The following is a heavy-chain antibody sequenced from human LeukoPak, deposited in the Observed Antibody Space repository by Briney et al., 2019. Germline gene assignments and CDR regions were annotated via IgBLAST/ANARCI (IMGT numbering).Heavy chain of an antibody. D-gene: IGHD6-13*01. V-gene: IGHV1-8*01. CDR2: MNPNSGAT. Sequence: ASVKVSCKASGYTFTSYDFNWLRQATGQGPEWMGWMNPNSGATGYAQKFQGRVTMTRSASINTAYMELSSLRSEDTAVYYCARRPIGTKSWFDPWGQGTLVTVSS. CDR1: GYTFTSYD. CDR3: ARRPIGTKSWFDP. J-gene: IGHJ5*02.